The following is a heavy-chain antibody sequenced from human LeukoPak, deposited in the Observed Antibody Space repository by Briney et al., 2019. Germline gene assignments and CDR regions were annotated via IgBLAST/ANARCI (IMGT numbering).Heavy chain of an antibody. CDR2: ISGSGGST. V-gene: IGHV3-23*01. Sequence: GGSLRLSCAASGFTFRDYGMHWVRPAPGKGLEWVSAISGSGGSTYYADSVKGRFTISRDNSKNTLYLQMNSLRAEDTAVYYCAKDPFTSSSWYHHWFDPWGQGTLVTVSS. CDR3: AKDPFTSSSWYHHWFDP. CDR1: GFTFRDYG. J-gene: IGHJ5*02. D-gene: IGHD6-13*01.